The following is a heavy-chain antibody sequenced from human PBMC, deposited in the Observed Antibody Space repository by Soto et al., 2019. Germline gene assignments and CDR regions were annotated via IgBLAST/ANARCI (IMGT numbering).Heavy chain of an antibody. Sequence: QVQLQESGPGLVKPSETLSLTCTVSGGSISNYYWSWIRQPPGKGLGWIGYIYYSGSTNHNPSLKSLFTISLNTSQKQFSLKLSSVTAADSALYYCARGRSGGRWYVVGYWGQGTLVTVSS. CDR3: ARGRSGGRWYVVGY. V-gene: IGHV4-59*01. CDR2: IYYSGST. CDR1: GGSISNYY. J-gene: IGHJ4*02. D-gene: IGHD6-13*01.